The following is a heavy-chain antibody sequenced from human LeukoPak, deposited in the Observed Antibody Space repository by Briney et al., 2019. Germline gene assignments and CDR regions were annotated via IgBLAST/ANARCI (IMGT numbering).Heavy chain of an antibody. J-gene: IGHJ3*02. D-gene: IGHD2-21*02. CDR3: ASRNQYCGGDCFWAFDI. CDR2: INSDGSST. V-gene: IGHV3-74*01. Sequence: GGSLRLSCAASGFTFSSYWMHWVRQAPGKGLVWVSRINSDGSSTSYADSVKGRFTISRDNAKNSLYLQMNSLRAEDTAVYYCASRNQYCGGDCFWAFDIWGRGTMVTVSS. CDR1: GFTFSSYW.